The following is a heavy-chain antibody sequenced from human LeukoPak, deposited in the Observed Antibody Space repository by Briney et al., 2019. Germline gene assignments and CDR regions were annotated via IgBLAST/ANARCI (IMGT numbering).Heavy chain of an antibody. Sequence: SETLSLTCSVSGSSIASRNWWGWIRQPPGKGLEWIGYIYYTGSIYYNPSLKSRVTMSVDTSKNQFSLRLSSVTAVDTAVYYCARKSDAKSYYPDWGQGTLVTVSS. CDR1: GSSIASRNW. J-gene: IGHJ4*02. D-gene: IGHD3-10*01. CDR2: IYYTGSI. CDR3: ARKSDAKSYYPD. V-gene: IGHV4-28*05.